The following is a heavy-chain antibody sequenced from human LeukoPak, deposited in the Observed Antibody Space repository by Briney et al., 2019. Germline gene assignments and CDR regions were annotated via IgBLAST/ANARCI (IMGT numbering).Heavy chain of an antibody. CDR3: AREDAVQMDNAFDI. Sequence: PSETLSLTCAVYGGSFSGYYWSWIRQPPGKGLEWIGEINHSGSTNYNPSLKSRVTISVDKSKNQFSLKLTSVTAADTAIYYCAREDAVQMDNAFDIWGQGTMVTVSS. V-gene: IGHV4-34*01. CDR2: INHSGST. J-gene: IGHJ3*02. CDR1: GGSFSGYY. D-gene: IGHD2-8*01.